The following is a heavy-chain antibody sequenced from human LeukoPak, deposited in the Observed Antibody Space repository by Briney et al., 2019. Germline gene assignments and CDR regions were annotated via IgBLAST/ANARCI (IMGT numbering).Heavy chain of an antibody. CDR2: IRSKTSSYAT. Sequence: GGSLRLSCAASGFTISGSEMHWVRQASGKGLEWVGLIRSKTSSYATAYAASVKGRFTISRDDSKNTAYLQMNSLKTEDTAVYYCTTYYYGSGSYDYWGQGTLVTVSS. D-gene: IGHD3-10*01. CDR3: TTYYYGSGSYDY. CDR1: GFTISGSE. V-gene: IGHV3-73*01. J-gene: IGHJ4*02.